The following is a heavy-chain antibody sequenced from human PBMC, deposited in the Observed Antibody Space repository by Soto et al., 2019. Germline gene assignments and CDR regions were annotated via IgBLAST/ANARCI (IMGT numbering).Heavy chain of an antibody. Sequence: SVKVSCKASGYTFTGYYMHWVRQAPGQGLEWMGWISAYNGNTNYAQKLQGRVTMTTDTSTSTAYMELRSLRSDDTAVYYCARVRILHPGSYRGQGSSVTVAS. CDR3: ARVRILHPGSY. D-gene: IGHD2-21*01. CDR1: GYTFTGYY. J-gene: IGHJ1*01. CDR2: ISAYNGNT. V-gene: IGHV1-18*04.